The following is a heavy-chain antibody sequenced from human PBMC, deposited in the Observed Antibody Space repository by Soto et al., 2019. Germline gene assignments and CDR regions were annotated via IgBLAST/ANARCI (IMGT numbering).Heavy chain of an antibody. CDR1: GFTFSSNG. CDR2: ITIEGGT. J-gene: IGHJ5*02. Sequence: GESLKISCAASGFTFSSNGMSWVRQAPGKGLEWVSSITIEGGTYYADSVKGRFTISRDNSKNTVSLQMNSLRAEDTAVYYCAKNTIEIWFDPWGQGTLVTVSS. CDR3: AKNTIEIWFDP. D-gene: IGHD1-1*01. V-gene: IGHV3-23*01.